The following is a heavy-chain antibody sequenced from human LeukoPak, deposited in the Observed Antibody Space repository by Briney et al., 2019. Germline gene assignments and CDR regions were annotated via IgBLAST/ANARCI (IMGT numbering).Heavy chain of an antibody. CDR1: GFSFSSHW. V-gene: IGHV3-7*05. CDR3: ARYYAFWSSIDY. Sequence: GGSLRLSCAASGFSFSSHWMFWVRQAPGRGLEWVANIKQDGSEKYYVDSVKGRFTISRDNAKNSLYLQMNSLRAEDTAIYYCARYYAFWSSIDYWGQGTLVIVSS. CDR2: IKQDGSEK. D-gene: IGHD3-3*01. J-gene: IGHJ4*02.